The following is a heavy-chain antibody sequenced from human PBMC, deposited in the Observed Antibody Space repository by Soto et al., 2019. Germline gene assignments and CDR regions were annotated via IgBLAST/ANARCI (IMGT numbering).Heavy chain of an antibody. CDR1: GGTFSSYA. CDR3: ARTDCGGECYHWYFYL. D-gene: IGHD2-21*01. CDR2: IIPIFGTA. Sequence: QVQLVQSGAEVKKPGSSVKVSCNASGGTFSSYAISWVRQAPGQGLEWMGGIIPIFGTANYAQKFQGRVTITADESTSTAYMELSSLRSEDRAVYYCARTDCGGECYHWYFYLWGRGTLVTVSS. V-gene: IGHV1-69*01. J-gene: IGHJ2*01.